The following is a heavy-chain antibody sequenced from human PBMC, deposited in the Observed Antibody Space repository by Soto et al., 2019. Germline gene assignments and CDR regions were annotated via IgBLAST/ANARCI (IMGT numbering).Heavy chain of an antibody. V-gene: IGHV4-34*01. CDR3: ARGSGLTGYYRNYYYGMDV. D-gene: IGHD3-9*01. J-gene: IGHJ6*02. Sequence: SETLSLTCAVYGGSFSCYYWIWIRQPPGKGLEWIGEINHSGSTNYNPSLKSRVTISVDTSKNQFSLKLSSVTAADTAVYYCARGSGLTGYYRNYYYGMDVWGQGTTVTVSS. CDR1: GGSFSCYY. CDR2: INHSGST.